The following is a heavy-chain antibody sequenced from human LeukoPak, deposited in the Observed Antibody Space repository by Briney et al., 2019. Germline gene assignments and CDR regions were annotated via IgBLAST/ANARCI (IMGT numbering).Heavy chain of an antibody. CDR2: ISNSDDNT. V-gene: IGHV3-21*01. Sequence: GGSLRLSCAASGFTFSSYAMSWVRQAPGKGLEWVSTISNSDDNTYYADSVKGRFTISRDNAKNSLYLQMNSLRAEDTAVYYCARGGDKRLARNWFDPWGQGTVVTVSS. CDR1: GFTFSSYA. D-gene: IGHD3-16*01. J-gene: IGHJ5*02. CDR3: ARGGDKRLARNWFDP.